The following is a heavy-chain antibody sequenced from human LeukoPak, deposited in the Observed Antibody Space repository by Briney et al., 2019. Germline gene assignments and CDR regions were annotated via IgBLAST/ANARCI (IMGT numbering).Heavy chain of an antibody. CDR1: GYTFSSYD. CDR3: AKTLTTVTTFGMDV. D-gene: IGHD4-17*01. V-gene: IGHV1-8*01. J-gene: IGHJ6*02. Sequence: ASVKVSCKASGYTFSSYDINWVRQVTGQGLEWMGWRNPNSGNTGYAQKFQGRVTMTRNTSISTAYMELSSLRAEDAAVYYCAKTLTTVTTFGMDVWGQGTTVTVSS. CDR2: RNPNSGNT.